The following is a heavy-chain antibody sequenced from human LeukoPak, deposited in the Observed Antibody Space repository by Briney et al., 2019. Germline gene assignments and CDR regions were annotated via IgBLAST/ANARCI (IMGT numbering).Heavy chain of an antibody. CDR3: ARVGRGTMVRGRTFYYYYMDV. CDR1: GGSFSGYY. CDR2: INHSGST. Sequence: PSETLSLTCAVYGGSFSGYYWSWIRQPPGKGLEWIGEINHSGSTNYNPSLKSRVTISVDTSKNQFSLKLSSVTAADTAVYYCARVGRGTMVRGRTFYYYYMDVWGKGTTVTVSS. V-gene: IGHV4-34*01. J-gene: IGHJ6*03. D-gene: IGHD3-10*01.